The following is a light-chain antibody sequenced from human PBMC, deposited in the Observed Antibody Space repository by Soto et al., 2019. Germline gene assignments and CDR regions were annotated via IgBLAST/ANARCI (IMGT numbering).Light chain of an antibody. J-gene: IGKJ5*01. V-gene: IGKV3-20*01. CDR3: QHYGRSPFT. CDR1: QSVNSR. CDR2: GAS. Sequence: EIVLTQSPGTLSLSPGERATLSCRASQSVNSRLAWYQHKPGQAPRLLISGASSRATGIPDRFSGSGSATDFTLTISRLEPEDFAVYYCQHYGRSPFTFGLGTRLEIK.